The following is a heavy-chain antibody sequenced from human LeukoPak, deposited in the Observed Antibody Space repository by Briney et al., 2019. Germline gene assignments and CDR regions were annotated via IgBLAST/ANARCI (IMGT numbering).Heavy chain of an antibody. Sequence: SETLSLTCTVSGDSISSYYWSWIRQPPGKGLEWIGYIYHSGNTNSNPSLKSRVTISVDTTKNQFSLKLSSVTAADTAVHYCARSIIVVVAAGALDIWGQGTMVTVSS. CDR2: IYHSGNT. J-gene: IGHJ3*02. D-gene: IGHD2-21*02. CDR3: ARSIIVVVAAGALDI. V-gene: IGHV4-59*08. CDR1: GDSISSYY.